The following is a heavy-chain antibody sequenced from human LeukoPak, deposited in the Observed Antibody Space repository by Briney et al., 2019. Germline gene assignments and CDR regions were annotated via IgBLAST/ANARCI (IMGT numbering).Heavy chain of an antibody. CDR2: INVANGNT. J-gene: IGHJ4*02. CDR3: ARAAHYYDSSAYHYFFDY. V-gene: IGHV1-3*01. D-gene: IGHD3-22*01. Sequence: ASVKVSCKASGYTFTSSAMHWVRQAPGRGLEWMGWINVANGNTKYSQKFQGRVTITRDTSASTAYMDLSSLRSEDTAVYFCARAAHYYDSSAYHYFFDYWGQGTLVTVSS. CDR1: GYTFTSSA.